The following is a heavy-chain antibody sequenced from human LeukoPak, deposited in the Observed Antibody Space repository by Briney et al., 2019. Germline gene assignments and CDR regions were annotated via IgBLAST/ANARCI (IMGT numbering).Heavy chain of an antibody. CDR2: ISFHGTDT. Sequence: SGGSLRLSCAASGFTFISYAIHWVRQAPGKGLEWVAVISFHGTDTFYADSVKGRFTISRDNSKNTLFLQMNSLRAEDTAVYYCAHGAMYQLDYWGQGTLVIVSS. J-gene: IGHJ4*02. V-gene: IGHV3-30*04. CDR3: AHGAMYQLDY. D-gene: IGHD2-2*01. CDR1: GFTFISYA.